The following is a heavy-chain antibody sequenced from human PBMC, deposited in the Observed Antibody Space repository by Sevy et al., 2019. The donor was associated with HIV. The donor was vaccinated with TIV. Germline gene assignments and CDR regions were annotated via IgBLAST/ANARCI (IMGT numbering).Heavy chain of an antibody. CDR3: ATSVDTAMTSYDY. CDR2: ISAYNGNT. D-gene: IGHD5-18*01. J-gene: IGHJ4*02. CDR1: GYTFTSYG. Sequence: ASVKVSCKASGYTFTSYGISWVRQAPGQGLEWMGWISAYNGNTNYAQKLQGRVTMTTDPSTRTAYMELRSLRSDDTAVYYCATSVDTAMTSYDYWGQGTLVTVSS. V-gene: IGHV1-18*01.